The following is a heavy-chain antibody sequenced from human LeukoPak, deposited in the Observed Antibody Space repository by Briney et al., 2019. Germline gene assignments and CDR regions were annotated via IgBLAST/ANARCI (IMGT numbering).Heavy chain of an antibody. D-gene: IGHD1-26*01. V-gene: IGHV4-4*07. J-gene: IGHJ3*01. CDR1: GAFVSVNY. CDR2: FYAGGST. Sequence: PSETLSLTCSVSGAFVSVNYWSWIRQSAGKGLEWIVRFYAGGSTNYNPSPMGRVAVSVDESKNQFSLRLTSVTAADTAVYYCARSPVGKGDPFDLWGQGTMVTVSP. CDR3: ARSPVGKGDPFDL.